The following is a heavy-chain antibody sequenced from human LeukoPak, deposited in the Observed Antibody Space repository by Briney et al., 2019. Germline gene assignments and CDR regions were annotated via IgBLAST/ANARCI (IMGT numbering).Heavy chain of an antibody. Sequence: GASVKVSCKASGGTFSSYAISWVRQAPGQGLEWMGGIIPIFGTANYAQKFQGRVTITADKSTSTAYMELSSLRSEDTAVYYCAREVQLWFGESYFDYWGQGTLVTVSS. D-gene: IGHD3-10*01. V-gene: IGHV1-69*06. CDR2: IIPIFGTA. J-gene: IGHJ4*02. CDR3: AREVQLWFGESYFDY. CDR1: GGTFSSYA.